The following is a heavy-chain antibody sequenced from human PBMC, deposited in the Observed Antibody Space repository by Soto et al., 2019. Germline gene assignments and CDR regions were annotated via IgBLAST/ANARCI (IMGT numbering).Heavy chain of an antibody. Sequence: GASLRLSCAASGFTFSSYAMSWVRQAPGKGLEWVSAISGSGGSTYYADSVKGRFTISRDNSKNTLYLQMNSLRAEDTAVYYCARAGLWFGEANPYYFDYWGQGTLVTVSS. CDR3: ARAGLWFGEANPYYFDY. J-gene: IGHJ4*02. CDR1: GFTFSSYA. CDR2: ISGSGGST. V-gene: IGHV3-23*01. D-gene: IGHD3-10*01.